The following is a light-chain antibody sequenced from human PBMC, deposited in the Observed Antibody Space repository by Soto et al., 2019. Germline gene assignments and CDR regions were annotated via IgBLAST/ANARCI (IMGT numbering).Light chain of an antibody. CDR2: ATS. J-gene: IGKJ1*01. V-gene: IGKV1-39*01. CDR1: QSISKY. CDR3: QQSDSTPPWT. Sequence: DIQMTPSPSSLSASVGDRVTITCRASQSISKYLSWFQQKPGKAPKLLIYATSSLQSGVPSRFSGSGSGTDFPLTISSLQPEDFATYYCQQSDSTPPWTFGQGTKVEIK.